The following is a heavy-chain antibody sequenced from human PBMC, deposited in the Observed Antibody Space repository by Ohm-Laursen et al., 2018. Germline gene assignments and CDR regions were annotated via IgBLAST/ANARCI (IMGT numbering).Heavy chain of an antibody. CDR1: GFTFSSYS. V-gene: IGHV3-48*01. J-gene: IGHJ6*02. CDR3: SRHALIYSYGMDV. CDR2: ISSSSSTI. D-gene: IGHD3-16*02. Sequence: SLRLSCAASGFTFSSYSVNWVRQAPGKGLEWVSYISSSSSTIYYADSVKGRFTISRDNAKNSLYLQMNSLRAEDTAVYYCSRHALIYSYGMDVWGQGTTVTVSS.